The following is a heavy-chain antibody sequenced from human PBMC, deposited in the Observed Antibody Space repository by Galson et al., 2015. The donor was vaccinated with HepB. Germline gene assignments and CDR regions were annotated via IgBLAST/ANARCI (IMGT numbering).Heavy chain of an antibody. CDR1: GFTFSSYW. Sequence: SLRLSCAASGFTFSSYWMHWVRQAPGKGLVWVSRINSDGSSTSYADSVKGRFTISRDNAKNTLYLQMNSLRAEDTAVYYRARGSRWKSSAFDYWGQGTLVTVSS. J-gene: IGHJ4*02. CDR3: ARGSRWKSSAFDY. D-gene: IGHD6-13*01. CDR2: INSDGSST. V-gene: IGHV3-74*01.